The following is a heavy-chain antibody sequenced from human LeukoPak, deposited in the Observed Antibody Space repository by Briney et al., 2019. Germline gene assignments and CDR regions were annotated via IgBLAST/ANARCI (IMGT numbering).Heavy chain of an antibody. CDR2: IIPIFGTA. D-gene: IGHD1-1*01. CDR3: ARGEDRYESGYYYYMDV. J-gene: IGHJ6*03. Sequence: GSSVKVSCKASGGTFSSYAISWVRRAPGQGLEWMGGIIPIFGTANYAQKFQGRVTITADESTSTAYMELSSLRSEDTAVYYCARGEDRYESGYYYYMDVWGKGTTVTVSS. V-gene: IGHV1-69*01. CDR1: GGTFSSYA.